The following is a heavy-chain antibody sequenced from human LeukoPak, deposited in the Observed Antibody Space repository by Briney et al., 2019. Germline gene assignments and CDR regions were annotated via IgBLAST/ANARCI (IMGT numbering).Heavy chain of an antibody. J-gene: IGHJ3*02. CDR3: ARDGSPQMATINAFDI. V-gene: IGHV4-31*03. CDR2: IYYSGST. Sequence: PSETLSLTCTVSGGSISIGGYYWSWIRQYPRKGLEWIGYIYYSGSTYYNPSLSSRLTISVDTSKNQFSLKLSSVTAADTAVYYCARDGSPQMATINAFDIWGQGTMVTVSS. CDR1: GGSISIGGYY. D-gene: IGHD5-24*01.